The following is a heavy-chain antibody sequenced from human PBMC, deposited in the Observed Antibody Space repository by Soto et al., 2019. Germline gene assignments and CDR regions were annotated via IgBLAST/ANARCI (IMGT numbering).Heavy chain of an antibody. CDR2: ISATTGNT. CDR3: AIDSDGSY. CDR1: GFNFSIYS. V-gene: IGHV3-23*01. Sequence: EVRLLESGGGLVQPGESLRLSCAASGFNFSIYSMIWVRQAPGKGLEWVSGISATTGNTYYTNSVKGRFTISRDNFENKLFLQINNLRAEDTALYDCAIDSDGSYWCQGTLVT. D-gene: IGHD2-15*01. J-gene: IGHJ4*02.